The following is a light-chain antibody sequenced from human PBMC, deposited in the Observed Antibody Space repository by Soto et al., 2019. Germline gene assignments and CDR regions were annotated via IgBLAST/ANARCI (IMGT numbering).Light chain of an antibody. J-gene: IGKJ1*01. CDR3: HQCDSSPWT. Sequence: EIVLTQSPGTLSLSPGERATLSCRASQSLSSNYLAWYQQKPGQAPRLLIYGASTRATGVPDRFSGSGSGTDFTLTISRLEPEDFAVFYCHQCDSSPWTFGQATKVDIK. CDR1: QSLSSNY. V-gene: IGKV3-20*01. CDR2: GAS.